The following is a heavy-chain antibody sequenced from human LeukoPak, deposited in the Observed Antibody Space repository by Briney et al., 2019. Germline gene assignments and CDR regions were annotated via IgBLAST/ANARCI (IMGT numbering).Heavy chain of an antibody. CDR1: GFTFSSYA. D-gene: IGHD3-16*01. V-gene: IGHV3-23*01. CDR2: ISGSGGST. CDR3: AKDPRRVARNPLGDDY. J-gene: IGHJ4*02. Sequence: GGSLRLSCAASGFTFSSYAMSWVRQAPGKGLEWVSAISGSGGSTYYADSAKGRFTISRDNSKNTLYLQMNSLRAEDTAVYYCAKDPRRVARNPLGDDYWGQGTLVTVSS.